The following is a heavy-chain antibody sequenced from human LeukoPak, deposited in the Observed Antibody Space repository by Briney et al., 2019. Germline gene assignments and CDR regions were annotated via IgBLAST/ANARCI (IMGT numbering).Heavy chain of an antibody. V-gene: IGHV3-23*01. J-gene: IGHJ5*02. CDR1: GFTFSSYA. CDR2: ISGSGGST. CDR3: AKAPLCIAVAGTRWFDP. Sequence: PGGSLRLSCAASGFTFSSYAMSWVRQAPGKGLEWVSAISGSGGSTYYADSVKGRFTISRDNSKNTLYLQMNSLRAEDTAVYYCAKAPLCIAVAGTRWFDPWGQGTLVTVSS. D-gene: IGHD6-19*01.